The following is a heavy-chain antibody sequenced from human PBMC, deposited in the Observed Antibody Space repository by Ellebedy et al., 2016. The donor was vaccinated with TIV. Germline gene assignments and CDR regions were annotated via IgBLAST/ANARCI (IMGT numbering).Heavy chain of an antibody. J-gene: IGHJ4*02. V-gene: IGHV4-38-2*02. CDR3: ARGGGGDCGGDCYSDN. CDR1: GYSISRGYY. CDR2: INHLGRT. D-gene: IGHD2-21*02. Sequence: SQTLSLTXTVSGYSISRGYYWGWIRLSPGKGLEWIGSINHLGRTYSNPSLKSRLTLAVDTSKNQFSLTLSSVPTADTARYYCARGGGGDCGGDCYSDNWGQGILVSVSS.